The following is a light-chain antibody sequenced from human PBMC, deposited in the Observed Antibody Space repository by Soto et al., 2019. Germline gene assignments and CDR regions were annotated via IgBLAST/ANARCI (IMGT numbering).Light chain of an antibody. V-gene: IGLV2-14*03. CDR2: DVS. Sequence: ALTQPASVSGSPGQSIAISCTGTSSDVGSYNYVSWYQHHPGKAPKVMIYDVSSRPSGVSNRFSGSKSGNTASLTISGLQAEDEADYYCISYTTISTYVFGTGTKVTVL. CDR1: SSDVGSYNY. J-gene: IGLJ1*01. CDR3: ISYTTISTYV.